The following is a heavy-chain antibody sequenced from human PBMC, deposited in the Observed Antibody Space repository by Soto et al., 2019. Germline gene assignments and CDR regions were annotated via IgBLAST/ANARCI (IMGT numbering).Heavy chain of an antibody. CDR2: INSDGSST. J-gene: IGHJ4*02. CDR1: GFTFSSYW. CDR3: ARTRSVSSGAPRWYLDH. Sequence: EVQLVESGGGLVQPGGSLRLSCAASGFTFSSYWMHWVRQAPGKGLVWVSRINSDGSSTSYADSVKGRFTISRDNAKNTVYLPMNSLRAEDTAVYYCARTRSVSSGAPRWYLDHWGQGTLVTVSS. V-gene: IGHV3-74*01. D-gene: IGHD2-15*01.